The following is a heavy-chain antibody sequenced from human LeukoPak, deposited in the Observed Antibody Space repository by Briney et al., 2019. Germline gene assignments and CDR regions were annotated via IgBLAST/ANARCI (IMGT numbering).Heavy chain of an antibody. CDR3: ARGHCTNGVCYAHFDY. CDR1: GYTFTGYY. V-gene: IGHV1-2*02. Sequence: GASVKVSCKASGYTFTGYYMHWVRQAPGQGLEWMGWINPNSGGTNYAQKFQGRVTMTRDTSISTAYMELSRLRSDDTAVYYCARGHCTNGVCYAHFDYWGQGTLVTVSS. CDR2: INPNSGGT. J-gene: IGHJ4*02. D-gene: IGHD2-8*01.